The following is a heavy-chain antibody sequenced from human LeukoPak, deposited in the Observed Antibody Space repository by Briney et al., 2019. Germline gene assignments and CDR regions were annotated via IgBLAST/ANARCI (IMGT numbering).Heavy chain of an antibody. CDR2: MNPNSGGT. CDR3: AKEDDSGYDYPFDY. CDR1: GYTFTSYD. V-gene: IGHV1-2*02. J-gene: IGHJ4*02. Sequence: ASVKVSCKASGYTFTSYDINWVRQATGQGLEWMGWMNPNSGGTNYAQKFQGRVTMTRDTSISTAYMELSRLRSDDTAVYYCAKEDDSGYDYPFDYWGQGTLVTVSS. D-gene: IGHD5-12*01.